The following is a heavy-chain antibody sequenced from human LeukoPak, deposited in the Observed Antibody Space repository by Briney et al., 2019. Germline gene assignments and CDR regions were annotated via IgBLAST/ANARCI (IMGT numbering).Heavy chain of an antibody. J-gene: IGHJ3*02. CDR1: GFSFSSYA. V-gene: IGHV3-23*01. CDR2: ISGSGGST. CDR3: ARDQDGSGSYAFDI. D-gene: IGHD3-10*01. Sequence: PGGSLRLSCAASGFSFSSYAMSWVRQALGKGVEWVSAISGSGGSTYYADSVKGRFTISRDNSKNTLYLQMNGLRAEDTAVYYCARDQDGSGSYAFDIWGQGTMVTVSS.